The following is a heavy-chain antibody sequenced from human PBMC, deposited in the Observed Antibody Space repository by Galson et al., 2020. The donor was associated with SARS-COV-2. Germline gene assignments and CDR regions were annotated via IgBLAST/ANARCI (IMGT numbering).Heavy chain of an antibody. J-gene: IGHJ5*02. D-gene: IGHD5-12*01. V-gene: IGHV1-2*02. CDR1: GYTFTGYY. CDR2: INPNSGGT. Sequence: ASVKVSCKASGYTFTGYYMHWVRQAPGQGLEWMGCINPNSGGTNYAQKFQGRVTMTRDTSISTAYMELSRLRSDDTAVYYCAREEAPYRSWFDPWGQGTLVTVSS. CDR3: AREEAPYRSWFDP.